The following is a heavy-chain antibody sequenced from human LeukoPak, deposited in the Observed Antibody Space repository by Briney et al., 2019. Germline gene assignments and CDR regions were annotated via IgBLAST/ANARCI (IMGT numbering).Heavy chain of an antibody. V-gene: IGHV3-23*01. D-gene: IGHD3-9*01. CDR3: VKDLHYNILTGYGPYDY. Sequence: GGSLRLSCAASGFTFSIYAMNWVRQAPGEGLEWVSVISASGGSTYYADSVKGRFTISRDNSKNTLYLQMNSLSAEDTAVYYCVKDLHYNILTGYGPYDYWGQGTLVTVSS. CDR2: ISASGGST. CDR1: GFTFSIYA. J-gene: IGHJ4*02.